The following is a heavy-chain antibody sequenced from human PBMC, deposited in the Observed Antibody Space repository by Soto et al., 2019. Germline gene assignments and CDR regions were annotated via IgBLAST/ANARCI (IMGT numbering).Heavy chain of an antibody. J-gene: IGHJ6*02. V-gene: IGHV3-23*01. CDR1: GFTFSSYA. D-gene: IGHD2-15*01. CDR2: ISGSGGST. CDR3: AQGICSGGSCYSHYYYGMDV. Sequence: HPGGSLRLSCAASGFTFSSYAMSWVRQAPGKGLEWVSAISGSGGSTYYADSVKGRFTISRDNSKNTLYLQMNSLRAEDTAVYYCAQGICSGGSCYSHYYYGMDVWGQGTTVTVSS.